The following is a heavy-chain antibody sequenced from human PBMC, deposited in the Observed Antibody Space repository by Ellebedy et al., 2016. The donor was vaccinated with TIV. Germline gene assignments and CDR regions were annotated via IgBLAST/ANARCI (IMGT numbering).Heavy chain of an antibody. CDR3: AAAAGAGDDAFDI. V-gene: IGHV3-48*01. CDR1: GFTFIIYS. Sequence: GESLKISXAASGFTFIIYSLNWVRQAPGKGLEWVSYISSSSRTIYYADSVKGRFTISRDNAKNSLYLQMNSLRAEDTAVYYCAAAAGAGDDAFDIWGQGTMATVSS. D-gene: IGHD6-13*01. CDR2: ISSSSRTI. J-gene: IGHJ3*02.